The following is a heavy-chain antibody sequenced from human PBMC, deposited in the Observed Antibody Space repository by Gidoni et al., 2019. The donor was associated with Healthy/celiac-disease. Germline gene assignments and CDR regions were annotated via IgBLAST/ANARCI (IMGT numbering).Heavy chain of an antibody. CDR1: GYTFTGYY. CDR3: ARGSAGYYDSSGSYDY. J-gene: IGHJ4*02. D-gene: IGHD3-22*01. Sequence: QVQLVQSGAEVQKPGASVKVSCKASGYTFTGYYMHWVRQAPGQGLEWRGWINPNSGGTNDAQKFQGWVTMTRDTSISTAYMELSRLRSDDTAVYYCARGSAGYYDSSGSYDYWGQGTLVTVSS. CDR2: INPNSGGT. V-gene: IGHV1-2*04.